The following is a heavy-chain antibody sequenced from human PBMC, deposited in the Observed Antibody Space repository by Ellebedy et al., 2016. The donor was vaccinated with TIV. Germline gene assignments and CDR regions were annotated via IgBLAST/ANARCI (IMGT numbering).Heavy chain of an antibody. CDR3: ARDLGTMVRGRGY. CDR1: GFTFSSYA. J-gene: IGHJ4*02. D-gene: IGHD3-10*01. CDR2: IKQDGSEK. Sequence: GESLKISCAASGFTFSSYAMHWVRQAPGKGLEWVANIKQDGSEKYYVDSVKGRFTISRDNAKNSLYLQMNSLRAEDTAVYYCARDLGTMVRGRGYWGQGTLVTVSS. V-gene: IGHV3-7*01.